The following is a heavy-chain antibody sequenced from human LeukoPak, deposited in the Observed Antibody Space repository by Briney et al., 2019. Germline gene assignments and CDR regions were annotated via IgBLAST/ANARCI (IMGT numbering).Heavy chain of an antibody. J-gene: IGHJ4*02. V-gene: IGHV4-59*12. Sequence: SETLSLTCTVSGGAISTYYWSWIRQTPGMGLEWIGYIYYTGSTNYNPPLKSRVTISVDASKNQFSLKLSSVTAADTAVYYCARTKLYCSSTSCPFDYWGQGTLVTVSS. D-gene: IGHD2-2*01. CDR3: ARTKLYCSSTSCPFDY. CDR2: IYYTGST. CDR1: GGAISTYY.